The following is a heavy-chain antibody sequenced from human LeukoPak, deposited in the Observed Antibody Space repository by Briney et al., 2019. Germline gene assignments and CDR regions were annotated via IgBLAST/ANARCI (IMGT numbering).Heavy chain of an antibody. J-gene: IGHJ4*02. D-gene: IGHD3-9*01. CDR2: ITPSGGST. CDR1: GYTFTSDY. Sequence: ASVKVSCKASGYTFTSDYMHWVRHAPGQGLEWMGIITPSGGSTSYAQKFQGRVTMTRDMSTSTVYMELSSLRSDDTAVYYCARDRRMLTGPDYWGQGTLVTVSS. V-gene: IGHV1-46*01. CDR3: ARDRRMLTGPDY.